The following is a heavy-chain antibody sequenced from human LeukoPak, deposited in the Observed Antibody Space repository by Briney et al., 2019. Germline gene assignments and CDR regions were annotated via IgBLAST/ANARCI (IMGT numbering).Heavy chain of an antibody. Sequence: GGSLRLSCAASGFTFSSYAMSWVRQAPGKGLEWVSAISGSGGSTYYADSVKGRFTISRDNPKNTLYLQMNSLRAEDTAVYYCAKDIRGITGTTYFDYWGQGTLVTVSS. V-gene: IGHV3-23*01. D-gene: IGHD1-20*01. CDR2: ISGSGGST. CDR1: GFTFSSYA. J-gene: IGHJ4*02. CDR3: AKDIRGITGTTYFDY.